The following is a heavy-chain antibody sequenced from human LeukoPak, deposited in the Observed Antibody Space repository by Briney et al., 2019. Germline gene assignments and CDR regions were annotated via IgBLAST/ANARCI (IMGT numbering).Heavy chain of an antibody. CDR3: ARDQYNYGSGSYDY. Sequence: RSGGSLRLSCAASGFTFDDYGLNWVRQAPGKGLEWVSGINWNGGSTGYADSVKGRFTISRDNAKNSLYLQMNSLRAEDTAVYYCARDQYNYGSGSYDYWGQGIRVTVSS. D-gene: IGHD3-10*01. J-gene: IGHJ4*02. V-gene: IGHV3-20*04. CDR1: GFTFDDYG. CDR2: INWNGGST.